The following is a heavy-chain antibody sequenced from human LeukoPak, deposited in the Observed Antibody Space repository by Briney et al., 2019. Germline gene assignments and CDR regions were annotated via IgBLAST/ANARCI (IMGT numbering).Heavy chain of an antibody. CDR2: IYPGDSDT. J-gene: IGHJ4*02. Sequence: GESLKISCKGSGYSFTSYRIGWVRQMPGKGLEWMGIIYPGDSDTRYSPSFQGQVTISADKSISTAYLQWSSLKASDTAMYYCARHSLRDYGDYDYWGQGTLVTVSS. D-gene: IGHD4-17*01. V-gene: IGHV5-51*01. CDR1: GYSFTSYR. CDR3: ARHSLRDYGDYDY.